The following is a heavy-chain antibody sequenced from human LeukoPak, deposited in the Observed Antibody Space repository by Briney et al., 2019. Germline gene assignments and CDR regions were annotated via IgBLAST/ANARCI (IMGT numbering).Heavy chain of an antibody. Sequence: GGSLRLSCVASGFSFSRYWMSWVRQAPGKGLEWVANIEQDGSEKDYVDSMKGRFTISRDNAKNSLYLQMHSLRAEDTAVYYCARDTRGYASFDYWGQGTLVTVSS. CDR3: ARDTRGYASFDY. D-gene: IGHD2-2*01. CDR2: IEQDGSEK. CDR1: GFSFSRYW. J-gene: IGHJ4*02. V-gene: IGHV3-7*04.